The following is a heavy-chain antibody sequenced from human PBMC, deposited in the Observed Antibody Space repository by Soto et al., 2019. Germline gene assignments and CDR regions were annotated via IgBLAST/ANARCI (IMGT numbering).Heavy chain of an antibody. J-gene: IGHJ4*02. D-gene: IGHD3-22*01. CDR3: ARDPPLSMIVVVGVDDF. V-gene: IGHV3-21*06. Sequence: GGSLRLSCTVLGFTLTNENMNWARQAPGKGLEWVSSISSRSTFINYADSVKGRFTISRDNDKGLVYLQMNSLRAEDTAVYYCARDPPLSMIVVVGVDDFWGQGTLVTVS. CDR1: GFTLTNEN. CDR2: ISSRSTFI.